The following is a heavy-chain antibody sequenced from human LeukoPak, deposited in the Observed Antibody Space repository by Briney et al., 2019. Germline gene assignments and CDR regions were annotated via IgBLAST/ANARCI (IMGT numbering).Heavy chain of an antibody. CDR3: ARGAEDRDY. D-gene: IGHD5-24*01. J-gene: IGHJ4*02. CDR1: GFTFSTYW. V-gene: IGHV3-7*01. Sequence: GGSLRLSCAASGFTFSTYWMSWVRQAPGKGLEWVAHIKEDGTQKQYVDSVKGRFTISRDNAKNSVYLQMNSLRAEDTALYYCARGAEDRDYWGQGTLVTVSP. CDR2: IKEDGTQK.